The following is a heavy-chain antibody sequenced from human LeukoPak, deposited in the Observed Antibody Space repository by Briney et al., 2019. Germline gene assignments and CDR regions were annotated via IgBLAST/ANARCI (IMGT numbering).Heavy chain of an antibody. D-gene: IGHD3-9*01. CDR3: ARVALRYFDWLSPRFYYFDY. CDR2: IYYSGST. V-gene: IGHV4-39*07. CDR1: GGSISSSSYY. Sequence: SETLSLTCTVSGGSISSSSYYWGWIRQPPGKGLEWIGSIYYSGSTYYNPSLKSRVTISVDTSKNQFSLKLSSVTAADTAVYYCARVALRYFDWLSPRFYYFDYWGQGTLVTLSS. J-gene: IGHJ4*02.